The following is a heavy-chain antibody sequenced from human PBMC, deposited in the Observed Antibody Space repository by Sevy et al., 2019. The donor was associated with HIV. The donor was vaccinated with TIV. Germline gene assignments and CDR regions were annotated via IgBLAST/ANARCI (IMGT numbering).Heavy chain of an antibody. V-gene: IGHV4-34*01. J-gene: IGHJ6*02. CDR1: GGSFSGYY. Sequence: SETLSLTCAVYGGSFSGYYWSWIRQPPGKGLEWIGEINHSGSTNYNPSLKSRVTISVDTSKNQFSLKLSFVTAADTAVYYCASDRREYSSGWYRYYGMDVWGQGTTVTVSS. CDR3: ASDRREYSSGWYRYYGMDV. D-gene: IGHD6-19*01. CDR2: INHSGST.